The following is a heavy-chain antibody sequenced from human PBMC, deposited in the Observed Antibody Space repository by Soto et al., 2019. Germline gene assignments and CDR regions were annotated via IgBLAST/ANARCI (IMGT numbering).Heavy chain of an antibody. Sequence: QVQLVQSGAEVKKPGASVKVSCKASRYTFIAYHMHWVRQAHGQGLEWMGCINPNSGGTNYAQRFQGRVTLTRDTSISTAYMELSGLKSDDTAVYYCARGQGSGWYEDLDYWGQGNLVTVSS. V-gene: IGHV1-2*02. CDR3: ARGQGSGWYEDLDY. J-gene: IGHJ4*02. CDR1: RYTFIAYH. D-gene: IGHD6-19*01. CDR2: INPNSGGT.